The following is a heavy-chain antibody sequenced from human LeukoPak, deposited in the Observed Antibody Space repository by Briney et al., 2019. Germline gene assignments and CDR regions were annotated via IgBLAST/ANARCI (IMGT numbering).Heavy chain of an antibody. D-gene: IGHD3-16*02. CDR3: ARDGELSLTLPHDY. J-gene: IGHJ4*02. CDR1: GYTFTSYD. V-gene: IGHV1-8*03. CDR2: MNPNSGNT. Sequence: ASVKVSCKASGYTFTSYDINWVRQATGQGLEWMGWMNPNSGNTGYAQKFQGRVTITRNTSISTAYMELSSLRSEDTAVYYCARDGELSLTLPHDYWGQGTLVTVSS.